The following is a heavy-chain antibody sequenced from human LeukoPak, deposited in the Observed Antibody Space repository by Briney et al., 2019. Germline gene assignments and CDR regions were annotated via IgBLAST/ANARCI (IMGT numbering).Heavy chain of an antibody. CDR1: GFTVSSNY. J-gene: IGHJ3*02. CDR2: IYSGGST. Sequence: GGSLRLSCAASGFTVSSNYMSWVRQAPGKGLEWVSVIYSGGSTYYADSVKGRFTISRDNSKNTLYLQMNSLRAEDTAVYYCAREAVVTRDAFDIWGQGTMVIVSS. D-gene: IGHD2-21*02. V-gene: IGHV3-66*01. CDR3: AREAVVTRDAFDI.